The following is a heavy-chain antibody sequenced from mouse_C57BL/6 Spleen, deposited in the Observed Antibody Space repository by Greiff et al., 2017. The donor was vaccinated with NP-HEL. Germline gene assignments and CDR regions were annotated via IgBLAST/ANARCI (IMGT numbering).Heavy chain of an antibody. J-gene: IGHJ2*01. D-gene: IGHD2-10*02. CDR1: GFTFSDYG. Sequence: EVQVVESGGGLVKPGGSLKLSCAASGFTFSDYGMHWVRQAPEKGLEWVAYISSGSSTIYYADTVKGRFTISRDNAKNTLFLQMTSLRSEDTAMYYGARADGSMRYYFDYWGQGTTLTVSS. V-gene: IGHV5-17*01. CDR3: ARADGSMRYYFDY. CDR2: ISSGSSTI.